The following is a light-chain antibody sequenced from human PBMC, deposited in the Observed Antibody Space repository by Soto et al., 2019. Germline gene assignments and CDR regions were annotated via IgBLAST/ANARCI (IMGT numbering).Light chain of an antibody. Sequence: EIVITQSPGTLSVSPGERATLSCRASQDIGTNLAWYQQRPGQAPRLLIYAASSRATDIPARFTGRGSGTEFTLTISSLQSEDFAVYFCQQYNNWPLYTFGQGTKLEI. CDR3: QQYNNWPLYT. V-gene: IGKV3-15*01. CDR2: AAS. J-gene: IGKJ2*01. CDR1: QDIGTN.